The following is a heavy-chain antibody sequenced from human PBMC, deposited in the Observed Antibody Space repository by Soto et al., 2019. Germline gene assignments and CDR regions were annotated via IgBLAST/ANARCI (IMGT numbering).Heavy chain of an antibody. D-gene: IGHD6-19*01. CDR3: AKGPVAGTGNYFEY. CDR2: LTASGGAT. V-gene: IGHV3-23*01. CDR1: GFTFSNYA. J-gene: IGHJ4*02. Sequence: VQLLESGGGLVQPGGSLRLTCAASGFTFSNYAMYWVRQAPGKGLEWVSALTASGGATYYADSVKGRFTISRDNSENTLYVEMNSLRAEDTAVYYCAKGPVAGTGNYFEYWGQGILVTVSS.